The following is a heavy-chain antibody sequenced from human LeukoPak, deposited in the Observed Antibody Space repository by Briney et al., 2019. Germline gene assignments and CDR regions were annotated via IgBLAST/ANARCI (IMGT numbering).Heavy chain of an antibody. CDR1: GFSFSNAW. CDR3: AKDSYDYT. V-gene: IGHV3-15*07. Sequence: TGGSLRLSCATSGFSFSNAWMNWVRQAPGKGLEWVGRIRSNSDGGTIDYAASVKDRFTLSRDDSKNTLYLQLNSLQTADTAVYSCAKDSYDYTWGKETRVPVS. D-gene: IGHD4-11*01. CDR2: IRSNSDGGTI. J-gene: IGHJ5*02.